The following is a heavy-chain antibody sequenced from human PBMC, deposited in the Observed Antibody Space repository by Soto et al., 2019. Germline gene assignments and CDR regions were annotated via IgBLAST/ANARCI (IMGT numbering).Heavy chain of an antibody. Sequence: SLRLSCAASGFTFDDYAMHWVRQAPGKGLEWVSGISWNSGSIGYADSVKGRFTISRDNAKNSLYLQMNSLRAEDTALYYCAKDIGVGATLVDYWGQGTLVTVSS. CDR1: GFTFDDYA. V-gene: IGHV3-9*01. J-gene: IGHJ4*02. CDR2: ISWNSGSI. CDR3: AKDIGVGATLVDY. D-gene: IGHD1-26*01.